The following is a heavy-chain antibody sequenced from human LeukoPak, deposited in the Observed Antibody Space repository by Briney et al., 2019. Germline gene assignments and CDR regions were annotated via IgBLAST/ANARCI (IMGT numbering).Heavy chain of an antibody. CDR2: IYHSGST. CDR1: GYSISSGYF. CDR3: ARLLWFGEYYYYYYYMDV. J-gene: IGHJ6*03. V-gene: IGHV4-38-2*02. D-gene: IGHD3-10*01. Sequence: PSETLSLTCTVSGYSISSGYFWGWIRQPPGKGLECIGTIYHSGSTNYNPSLKSRVTISVDTSKNQFSLKLSSVTAADTAVYYCARLLWFGEYYYYYYYMDVWGKGTTVTVSS.